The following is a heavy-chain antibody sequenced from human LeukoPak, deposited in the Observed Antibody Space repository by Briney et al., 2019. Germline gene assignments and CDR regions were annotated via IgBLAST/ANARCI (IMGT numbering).Heavy chain of an antibody. J-gene: IGHJ4*02. V-gene: IGHV1-18*01. CDR1: GYTFTSYG. D-gene: IGHD6-19*01. CDR3: ARGTQWLVPTPFDY. Sequence: ASVKVSCKASGYTFTSYGISWVRQAPEQWLEWVGWISAYNGNTNYAQKLQGRVTMTTDTSTSTAYMELRSLRSDDTAVYYCARGTQWLVPTPFDYWGQGTLVTVSS. CDR2: ISAYNGNT.